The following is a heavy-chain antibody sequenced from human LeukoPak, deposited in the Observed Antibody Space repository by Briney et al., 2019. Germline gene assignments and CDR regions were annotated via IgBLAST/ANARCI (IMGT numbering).Heavy chain of an antibody. J-gene: IGHJ4*02. D-gene: IGHD5-18*01. V-gene: IGHV1-69*01. CDR3: ARDRGYSYVLVY. Sequence: SVKVSCKASGGTSTSYAISWVRQAPGQGLEWMGGIIPIFGTANYAQKFQGRVTITADESTSTAYMGLSSLRSEDTAVYYCARDRGYSYVLVYWGQGTLVTVSS. CDR1: GGTSTSYA. CDR2: IIPIFGTA.